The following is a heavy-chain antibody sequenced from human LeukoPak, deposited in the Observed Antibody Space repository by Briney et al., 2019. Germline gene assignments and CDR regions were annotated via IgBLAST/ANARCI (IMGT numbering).Heavy chain of an antibody. CDR2: ISAYNGNT. CDR3: ARDEVYDSRVGAFDI. V-gene: IGHV1-18*01. D-gene: IGHD3-22*01. Sequence: ASVKVSCKASGYTFTSYGISWVRQAPGQGLEWMGWISAYNGNTNYAQKLQGRVTMTTDTSTSTAYMEPRSLRSDDTAVYYCARDEVYDSRVGAFDIWGQGTMVTVSS. CDR1: GYTFTSYG. J-gene: IGHJ3*02.